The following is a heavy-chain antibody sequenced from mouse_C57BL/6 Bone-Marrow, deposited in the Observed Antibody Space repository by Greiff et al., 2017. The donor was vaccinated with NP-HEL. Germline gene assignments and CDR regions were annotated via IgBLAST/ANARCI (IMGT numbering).Heavy chain of an antibody. CDR3: ARQKGHYAMDY. J-gene: IGHJ4*01. CDR1: GFTFSDYY. V-gene: IGHV5-12*01. Sequence: EVQVVESGGGLVQPGGSLKLSCAASGFTFSDYYMYWVRQTPEKRLEWVAYISNGGGSTYYPDTVKGRFTISRDNAKNTLYLQMSRLKSEDTAMYYCARQKGHYAMDYWGQGTSVTVSS. D-gene: IGHD3-3*01. CDR2: ISNGGGST.